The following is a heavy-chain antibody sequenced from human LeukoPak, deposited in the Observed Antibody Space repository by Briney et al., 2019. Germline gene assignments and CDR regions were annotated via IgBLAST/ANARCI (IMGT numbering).Heavy chain of an antibody. V-gene: IGHV3-30*03. J-gene: IGHJ3*01. D-gene: IGHD3-22*01. CDR2: MSFDGFSK. CDR1: GIAFSNSI. CDR3: AREGHTSGYCGTFDV. Sequence: PGRSLRLSCAASGIAFSNSIMHWVRPAPGKGLEWVSAMSFDGFSKYYADSLKGRLSISRDDSKNTVYLQMNSLRPEDTAIYYCAREGHTSGYCGTFDVWGQGTTVAVSS.